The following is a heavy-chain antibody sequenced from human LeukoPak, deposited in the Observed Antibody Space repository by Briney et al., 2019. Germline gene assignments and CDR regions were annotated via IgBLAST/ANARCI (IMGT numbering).Heavy chain of an antibody. J-gene: IGHJ4*02. D-gene: IGHD5-24*01. CDR2: SRSKTDGGTT. V-gene: IGHV3-15*01. Sequence: GGTLRLSCAASGFTFSSYGMSWVRQAPGKGLEWVGLSRSKTDGGTTDYSAPVKGRFTISRDDSEKTLYLQMNSLKTEDTAVYYCATIKDGHNRALLLWGQGTLATVSS. CDR1: GFTFSSYG. CDR3: ATIKDGHNRALLL.